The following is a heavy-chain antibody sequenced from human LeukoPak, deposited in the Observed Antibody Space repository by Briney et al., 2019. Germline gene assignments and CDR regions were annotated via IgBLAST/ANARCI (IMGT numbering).Heavy chain of an antibody. D-gene: IGHD2-15*01. J-gene: IGHJ4*02. Sequence: GGSLRLSCAASGFTVTNNDMDWVRQAPGKGLEWVSVITSGGSTYFADSVKGRFTVSRDNSKNTLSLQMNSLRVEDTAVYYCARDLISGPATHDSWGQGALVTVSS. CDR1: GFTVTNND. V-gene: IGHV3-66*01. CDR3: ARDLISGPATHDS. CDR2: ITSGGST.